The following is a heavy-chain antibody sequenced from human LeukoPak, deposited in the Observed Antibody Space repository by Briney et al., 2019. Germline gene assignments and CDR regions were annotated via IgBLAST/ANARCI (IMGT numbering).Heavy chain of an antibody. J-gene: IGHJ4*02. V-gene: IGHV4-59*01. CDR1: GVSISSYY. CDR2: IYYSGST. Sequence: SSETLSLTCTVSGVSISSYYWSWIRQPPGKGLEWIGYIYYSGSTNYNPSLKSRVTISVDTSKNQFSLKLSSVTAVDTAVYYCARGKYHYDSRPVAGWYFDYWGQGTLVTVSS. CDR3: ARGKYHYDSRPVAGWYFDY. D-gene: IGHD3-22*01.